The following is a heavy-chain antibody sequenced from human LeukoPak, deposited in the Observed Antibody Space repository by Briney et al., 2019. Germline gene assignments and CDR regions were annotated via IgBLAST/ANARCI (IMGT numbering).Heavy chain of an antibody. CDR2: IYYSGST. Sequence: SETLSLTXTVSGGSIGSSSYYWGWIRQPPGKGLQWIGSIYYSGSTYYNPSLKSRVTISVDTSKNQFSLKLSSVTAADTAVYYCARHARSIVVVVAASSPFDYWGQGTLVTVSS. CDR1: GGSIGSSSYY. CDR3: ARHARSIVVVVAASSPFDY. D-gene: IGHD2-15*01. J-gene: IGHJ4*02. V-gene: IGHV4-39*01.